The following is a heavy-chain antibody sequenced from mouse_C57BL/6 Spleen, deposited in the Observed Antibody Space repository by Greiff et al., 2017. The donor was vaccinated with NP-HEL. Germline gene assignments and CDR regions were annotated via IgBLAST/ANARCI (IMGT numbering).Heavy chain of an antibody. Sequence: LVESGAELVKPGASVKISCKASGYAFSSYWMNWVKQRPGKGLEWIGQIYPGDGDTNYNGKFKGKATLTADKSSSTAYMQLSSLTSEDSAVYFCAQGQLRLRIDYWGQGTTLTVSS. CDR3: AQGQLRLRIDY. J-gene: IGHJ2*01. CDR2: IYPGDGDT. D-gene: IGHD3-2*02. V-gene: IGHV1-80*01. CDR1: GYAFSSYW.